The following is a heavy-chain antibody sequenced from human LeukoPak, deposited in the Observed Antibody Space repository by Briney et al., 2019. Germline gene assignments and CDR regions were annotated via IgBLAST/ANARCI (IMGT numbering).Heavy chain of an antibody. CDR2: INHSGST. J-gene: IGHJ4*02. V-gene: IGHV4-34*01. CDR3: ASRVYGSGSRVFDY. D-gene: IGHD3-10*01. CDR1: GGSFSGYY. Sequence: PSETLSLTCAVYGGSFSGYYWSWIRQPPGKGLEWIGEINHSGSTNYNPSLKSRVTISVDTSKNQFSLKLSSVTAADTAVYYCASRVYGSGSRVFDYWGRGTLVTVSS.